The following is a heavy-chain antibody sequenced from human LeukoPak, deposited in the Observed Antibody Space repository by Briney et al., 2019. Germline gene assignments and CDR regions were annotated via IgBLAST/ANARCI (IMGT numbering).Heavy chain of an antibody. CDR3: AGCSGGNCYSGFDY. D-gene: IGHD2-15*01. CDR1: GFTFSSYG. CDR2: IWYDGSNK. J-gene: IGHJ4*02. V-gene: IGHV3-33*01. Sequence: GGSLRLSCAASGFTFSSYGMHWVRQAPGKGLEWVAVIWYDGSNKYYADSVKGRFTISRDNSKNTLYLQMNSLRAEDTAVYFCAGCSGGNCYSGFDYWGQGTLVTVSS.